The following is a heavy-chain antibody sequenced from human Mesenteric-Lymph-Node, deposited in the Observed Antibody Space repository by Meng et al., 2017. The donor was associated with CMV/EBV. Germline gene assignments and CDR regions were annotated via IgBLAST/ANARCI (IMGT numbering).Heavy chain of an antibody. J-gene: IGHJ4*02. D-gene: IGHD1-14*01. Sequence: GESLKISCAACGFTFSSYDMHWVRQATGKGLEWVSAIGTAGDTYYPGSVKGQFTISRDNAKNTLYLQMNSLRAEDTAVYYCARTPAFDYWGQGTLVTVSS. CDR3: ARTPAFDY. CDR1: GFTFSSYD. CDR2: IGTAGDT. V-gene: IGHV3-13*03.